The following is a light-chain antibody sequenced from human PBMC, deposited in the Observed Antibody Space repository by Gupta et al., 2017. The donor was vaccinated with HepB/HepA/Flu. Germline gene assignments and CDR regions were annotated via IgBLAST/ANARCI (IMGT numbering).Light chain of an antibody. J-gene: IGKJ4*01. CDR2: DAS. CDR1: QSVSSY. CDR3: QQRSSCPFT. Sequence: VLTQSPATLPLSPGERATLSCRASQSVSSYFAGYHKKPGQAPRLLINDASNRANGVPARFSGSGGGTEFTLTISSLEHEDFAVYYCQQRSSCPFTFGGGTKVEIK. V-gene: IGKV3-11*01.